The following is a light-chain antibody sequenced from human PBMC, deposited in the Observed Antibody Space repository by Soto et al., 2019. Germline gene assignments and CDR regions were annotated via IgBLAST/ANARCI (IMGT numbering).Light chain of an antibody. Sequence: QSVLAKPASVSGSPGQSITISCTGTSSDVGGYNYVSWYQQHPGKAPKLMIYEVSNRPSGVSNRFSGSKSGNTASLTISGLQAEDEADYYCSSYTSSSLWVFGTGTKVTVL. CDR2: EVS. CDR3: SSYTSSSLWV. J-gene: IGLJ1*01. V-gene: IGLV2-14*01. CDR1: SSDVGGYNY.